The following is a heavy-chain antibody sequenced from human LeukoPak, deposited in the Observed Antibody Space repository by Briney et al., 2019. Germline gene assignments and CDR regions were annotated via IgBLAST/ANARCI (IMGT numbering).Heavy chain of an antibody. CDR2: INHSGST. V-gene: IGHV4-34*01. J-gene: IGHJ4*02. CDR1: GFTFSDFG. CDR3: ARGFRDGYNSVSYGY. D-gene: IGHD5-24*01. Sequence: GSLRLSCAASGFTFSDFGMNWVRQAPGKGLEWIGEINHSGSTNYNPSLKSRVTISVDTSKNQFSLKLSSVTAADTAVYYCARGFRDGYNSVSYGYWGQGTLVTVSS.